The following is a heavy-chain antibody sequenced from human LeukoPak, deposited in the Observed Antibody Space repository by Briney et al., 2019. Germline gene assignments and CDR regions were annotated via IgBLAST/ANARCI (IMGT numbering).Heavy chain of an antibody. D-gene: IGHD1-26*01. V-gene: IGHV3-33*01. Sequence: GGSLRLSCAASGFTFSSYGIYGVRQAPGKGLEWVAVIWYDRSNKYYADSVKGRFTISRDNSKSTLYLQMNSLRAEDTAVYYCAREGGSFRLDHWGQGTLVTVSS. CDR2: IWYDRSNK. CDR1: GFTFSSYG. J-gene: IGHJ5*02. CDR3: AREGGSFRLDH.